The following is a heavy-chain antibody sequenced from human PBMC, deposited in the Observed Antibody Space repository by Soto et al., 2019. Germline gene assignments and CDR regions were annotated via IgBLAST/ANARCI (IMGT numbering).Heavy chain of an antibody. CDR1: GFTFSSYW. Sequence: GGSLRLSFAASGFTFSSYWMNWVRQAPGKGLEWVANINQDGNEDNLLDSVKGRFTISRDNAKNSLFLQMNSLRVDDTAVYYLARTGDGHNDSLEEWGQGAPGTVAS. J-gene: IGHJ6*01. V-gene: IGHV3-7*01. CDR2: INQDGNED. CDR3: ARTGDGHNDSLEE. D-gene: IGHD1-1*01.